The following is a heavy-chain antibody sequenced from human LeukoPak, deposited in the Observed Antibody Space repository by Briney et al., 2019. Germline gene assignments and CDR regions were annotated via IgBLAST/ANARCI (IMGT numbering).Heavy chain of an antibody. V-gene: IGHV3-23*01. Sequence: GGSLRLSCAASEFTFSSYAMSWVRQAPGKGLEWVSAISGSGGSTYYADSVKGRFTISRDNSKNTLYLQMNSLRAEDTAVYYCAKDLPHYYDSSGYYSLDYYYGMDVWGQGTTVTVSS. CDR3: AKDLPHYYDSSGYYSLDYYYGMDV. CDR2: ISGSGGST. J-gene: IGHJ6*02. D-gene: IGHD3-22*01. CDR1: EFTFSSYA.